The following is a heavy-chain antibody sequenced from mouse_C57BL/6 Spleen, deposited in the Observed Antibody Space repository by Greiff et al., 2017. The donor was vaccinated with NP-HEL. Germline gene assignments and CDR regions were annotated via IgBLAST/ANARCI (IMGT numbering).Heavy chain of an antibody. CDR2: ISYDGSN. J-gene: IGHJ2*01. CDR1: GYSITSGYY. V-gene: IGHV3-6*01. D-gene: IGHD2-2*01. Sequence: EVKLMESGPGLVKPSQSLSLTCSVTGYSITSGYYWNWIRQFPGNKLEWMGYISYDGSNNYNPSLKNRISITRDTSKNQFFLKLNSVTTEDTATYYCARGAMVTTGYFDYWGQGTTLTVSS. CDR3: ARGAMVTTGYFDY.